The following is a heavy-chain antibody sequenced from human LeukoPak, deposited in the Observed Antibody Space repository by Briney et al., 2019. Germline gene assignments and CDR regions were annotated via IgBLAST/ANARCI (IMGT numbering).Heavy chain of an antibody. D-gene: IGHD3-22*01. CDR1: GFTFSSYD. Sequence: GGSLRLSCADSGFTFSSYDMRWVRQAPGKGLEWVSAISGSGGSTYYADSVKGRFTISRDNSKNTLYLQMNSLRGEDTAVYYCAKVGDYYDSSGYHYYFDYWGQGILVTVSS. J-gene: IGHJ4*02. V-gene: IGHV3-23*01. CDR3: AKVGDYYDSSGYHYYFDY. CDR2: ISGSGGST.